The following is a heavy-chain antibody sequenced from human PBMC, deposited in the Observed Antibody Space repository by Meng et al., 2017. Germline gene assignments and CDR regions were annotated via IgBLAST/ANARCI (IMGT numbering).Heavy chain of an antibody. CDR1: GGSISSSTW. J-gene: IGHJ4*02. V-gene: IGHV4-4*02. CDR2: IYHSGST. D-gene: IGHD7-27*01. CDR3: ARIGDWGSTRYFDY. Sequence: QVMLQQAAPGVGKPSGTLSLTWAVSGGSISSSTWCSWARQPPGKGLEWIGEIYHSGSTNYNPSLKSRVTISGDKSKNQFSLKLSSVTAADTAVYYCARIGDWGSTRYFDYWGQGTLVTVSS.